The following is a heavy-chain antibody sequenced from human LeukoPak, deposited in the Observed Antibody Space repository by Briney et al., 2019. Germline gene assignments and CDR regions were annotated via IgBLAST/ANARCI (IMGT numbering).Heavy chain of an antibody. J-gene: IGHJ4*02. V-gene: IGHV1-69*04. CDR3: ARDLRNYDSSGHYFDY. CDR2: IIPILGIA. Sequence: SVKVSCKASGYTFTSYGISWVRQAPGQGLEWMGRIIPILGIANYAQKFQGRVTITADKSTSTAYMELSSLRSEDTAVYYCARDLRNYDSSGHYFDYWGQGTLVTVSS. D-gene: IGHD3-22*01. CDR1: GYTFTSYG.